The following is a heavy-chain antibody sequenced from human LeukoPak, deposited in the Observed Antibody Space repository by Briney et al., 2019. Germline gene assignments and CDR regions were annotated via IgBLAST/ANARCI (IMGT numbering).Heavy chain of an antibody. Sequence: SRPTLVNPTQTLTLTCTFSGFSLSTSRVGVGWIRQPPGKALEGLALLYCNDDKRYSPSLKSMLTITKDTSKDQVVLTMTNMDPVDTATYYCAHTGWFEESRPVLFDYWGQGTLVTVSS. CDR2: LYCNDDK. CDR1: GFSLSTSRVG. D-gene: IGHD3-10*01. J-gene: IGHJ4*02. CDR3: AHTGWFEESRPVLFDY. V-gene: IGHV2-5*01.